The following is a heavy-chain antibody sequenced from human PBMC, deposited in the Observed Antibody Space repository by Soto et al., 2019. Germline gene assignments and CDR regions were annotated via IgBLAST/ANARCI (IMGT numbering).Heavy chain of an antibody. V-gene: IGHV4-30-2*02. J-gene: IGHJ4*02. D-gene: IGHD2-15*01. CDR2: MYHSGST. Sequence: PSETLSLTCAVSGGSISSGGYSWSWIRQPPGKGLEWIGYMYHSGSTNYNPSLKSRVTISVDTSKNQFSLKLSSVTAADTAVYYCAGTRGYCSGGSCPTVVDYWGQGTLVTVSS. CDR3: AGTRGYCSGGSCPTVVDY. CDR1: GGSISSGGYS.